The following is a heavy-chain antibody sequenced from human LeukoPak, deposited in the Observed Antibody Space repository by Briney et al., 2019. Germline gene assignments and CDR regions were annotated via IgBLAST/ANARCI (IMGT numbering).Heavy chain of an antibody. D-gene: IGHD2-15*01. Sequence: PGGSLRLSCAASGFTFSSYAMHWVRQAPGKGLEWVTVISYDGTNKYYADSVKGRFTISRDNSKNTLYLQMNSLRAEDTAVYYCARALGYCSGGSCPAYYDYGLDVWGKGTTVTVSS. J-gene: IGHJ6*04. CDR2: ISYDGTNK. CDR3: ARALGYCSGGSCPAYYDYGLDV. V-gene: IGHV3-30*04. CDR1: GFTFSSYA.